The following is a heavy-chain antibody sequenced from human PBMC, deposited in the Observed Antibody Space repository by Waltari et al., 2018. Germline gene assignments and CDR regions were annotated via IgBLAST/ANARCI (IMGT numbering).Heavy chain of an antibody. D-gene: IGHD3-3*01. CDR1: GGSISSGGYS. CDR2: IYHSGST. CDR3: AGGGSNFWSGYFDY. V-gene: IGHV4-30-2*01. Sequence: QLQLQESGSGLVKPSQTLSLTCAVSGGSISSGGYSWSWIRQPPGKGLEWIGYIYHSGSTYYNPSLKSRVTISVDRSKNQFSLKLSSVTAADTAVYYCAGGGSNFWSGYFDYWGQGTLVTVSS. J-gene: IGHJ4*02.